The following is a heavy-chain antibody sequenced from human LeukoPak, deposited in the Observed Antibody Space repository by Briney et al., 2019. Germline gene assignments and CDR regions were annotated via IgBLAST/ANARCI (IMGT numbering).Heavy chain of an antibody. V-gene: IGHV4-34*01. CDR1: GESFSGFY. D-gene: IGHD6-6*01. CDR2: INHSGTT. J-gene: IGHJ4*02. Sequence: SETLSLTCAVSGESFSGFYWSWIRQPPGGGLEWIADINHSGTTNYNPSLKSRVTISVDTSKNQFSLNLKSMTAADTAVYYCTRQYSSSYYSDYWGQGTLVTVSS. CDR3: TRQYSSSYYSDY.